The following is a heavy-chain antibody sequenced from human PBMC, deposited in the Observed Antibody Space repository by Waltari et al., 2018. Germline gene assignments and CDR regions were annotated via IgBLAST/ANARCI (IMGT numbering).Heavy chain of an antibody. CDR3: ARRCGSGSYYFDY. V-gene: IGHV4-39*01. CDR2: IYYSGST. D-gene: IGHD3-10*01. CDR1: GGSISSSSYY. Sequence: QLQLQESGPGLVMPSETLSLTCTVSGGSISSSSYYWGWIRQPPGKGLEWIGSIYYSGSTYYNPSLKSRVTISVDTSKNQFSLKLSSVTAADTAVYYCARRCGSGSYYFDYWGQGTLVTVSS. J-gene: IGHJ4*02.